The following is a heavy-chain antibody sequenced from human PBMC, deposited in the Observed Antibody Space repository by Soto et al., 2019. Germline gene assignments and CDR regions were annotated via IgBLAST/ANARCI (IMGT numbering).Heavy chain of an antibody. V-gene: IGHV1-2*02. CDR2: INPRTGAT. J-gene: IGHJ3*02. Sequence: QVHLVQSGAGSEVKKPGASVKISCKGYGYTFTDHYINWVRQAPGQGLEWMGWINPRTGATKYAQTFQGRITMTTDTAINTSYMELSRLRFDDTAVYYCARDMSRSLAGMAACDMWDKGTNVTVS. CDR3: ARDMSRSLAGMAACDM. CDR1: GYTFTDHY. D-gene: IGHD6-19*01.